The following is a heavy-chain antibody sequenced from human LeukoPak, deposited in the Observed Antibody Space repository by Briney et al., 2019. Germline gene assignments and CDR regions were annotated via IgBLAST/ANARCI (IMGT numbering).Heavy chain of an antibody. Sequence: GGSLRLSCAASGFTFDDYAMHWVRQAPGKGLEWVSLISGDGGSTYYADSVKGRFTISRDNSKNSLYLQMNSLRTEDTALYYCAKTYCGGDCYSRAHAFDIWGQGTMVTVSS. D-gene: IGHD2-21*02. CDR2: ISGDGGST. CDR3: AKTYCGGDCYSRAHAFDI. J-gene: IGHJ3*02. V-gene: IGHV3-43*02. CDR1: GFTFDDYA.